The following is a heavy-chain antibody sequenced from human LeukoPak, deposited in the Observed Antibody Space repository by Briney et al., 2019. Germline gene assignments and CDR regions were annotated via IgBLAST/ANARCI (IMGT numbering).Heavy chain of an antibody. J-gene: IGHJ6*03. D-gene: IGHD5-12*01. Sequence: SETLSLTCTVSGGSISSHYWRWIRQPPGKGLEWIGYIYYSGSTNHNPSLKSRVTISVDTSKNQFSLKLSSVTAADTAVYCCARAATGWLRLTYCYYMDVWGKGTTVTVSS. V-gene: IGHV4-59*11. CDR2: IYYSGST. CDR1: GGSISSHY. CDR3: ARAATGWLRLTYCYYMDV.